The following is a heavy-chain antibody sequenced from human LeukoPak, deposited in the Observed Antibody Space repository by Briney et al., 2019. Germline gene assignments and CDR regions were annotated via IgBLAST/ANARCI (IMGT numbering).Heavy chain of an antibody. CDR3: ARQHRKYQLLSFYFDY. J-gene: IGHJ4*02. CDR2: IYYSGST. CDR1: GGSISSSSYY. Sequence: PSETLSLTCTVSGGSISSSSYYWGWIRQPPGKGLEWIGSIYYSGSTYYNPSLKSRVTISVDTSKNQFSLKLSSVTAADTAVYYCARQHRKYQLLSFYFDYWGQGTLVTVSS. D-gene: IGHD2-2*01. V-gene: IGHV4-39*01.